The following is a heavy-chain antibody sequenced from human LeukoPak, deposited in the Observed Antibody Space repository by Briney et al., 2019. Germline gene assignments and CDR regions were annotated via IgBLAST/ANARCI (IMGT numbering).Heavy chain of an antibody. CDR2: IYYSGST. CDR3: AREVVAAAGSLYYFDY. V-gene: IGHV4-4*02. J-gene: IGHJ4*02. Sequence: SETLSLTCAVSGGSISSSNWWSWVRQPPGKGLGWIGSIYYSGSTYYNPSLKSRVTISVDTSKNQFSLKLSSVTAADTAVYYCAREVVAAAGSLYYFDYWGQGTLVTVSS. CDR1: GGSISSSNW. D-gene: IGHD6-13*01.